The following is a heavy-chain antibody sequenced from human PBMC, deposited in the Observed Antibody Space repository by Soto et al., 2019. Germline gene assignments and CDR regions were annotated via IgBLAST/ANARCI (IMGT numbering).Heavy chain of an antibody. D-gene: IGHD2-15*01. CDR3: ASPKYCSGGSCRRQDLWNFDY. V-gene: IGHV1-3*01. Sequence: ASVKVSCKASGYTFTSYAMHWVRQAPGQRLEWMGWINAGNGNTKYSQKFQGRVTITRDTSASTAYMELSSLRSEDTAVYYCASPKYCSGGSCRRQDLWNFDYWGPRPLVPVSS. J-gene: IGHJ4*02. CDR1: GYTFTSYA. CDR2: INAGNGNT.